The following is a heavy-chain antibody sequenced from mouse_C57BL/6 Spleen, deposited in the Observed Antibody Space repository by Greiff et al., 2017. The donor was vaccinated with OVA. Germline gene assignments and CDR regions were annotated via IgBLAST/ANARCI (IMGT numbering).Heavy chain of an antibody. Sequence: EVMLVESGGGLVQPGGSMKLSCVASGFTFSNYWMNWVRQSPEKGLEWVAQIRLKSDNYATHYAESVKGRFTISRDDSKSSVYLQMNNLRAEDTGIYYCTVDDAMDYWGQGTSVTVSS. CDR2: IRLKSDNYAT. J-gene: IGHJ4*01. V-gene: IGHV6-3*01. CDR3: TVDDAMDY. D-gene: IGHD2-12*01. CDR1: GFTFSNYW.